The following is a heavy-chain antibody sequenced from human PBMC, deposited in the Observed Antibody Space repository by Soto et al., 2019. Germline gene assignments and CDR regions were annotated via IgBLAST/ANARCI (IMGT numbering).Heavy chain of an antibody. V-gene: IGHV1-3*01. J-gene: IGHJ4*02. Sequence: QVQLVQSGAEVKKPGASVKVSCKASGYTFTSYAIHWVRQAPGQRPEWMGWINAGNGNTKYSQKFQGRVTITRDTSATTAYMELSRLRSEDTAVYYCARDSSSGWYNLFDNWGQGTLVTVSS. CDR2: INAGNGNT. CDR1: GYTFTSYA. D-gene: IGHD6-19*01. CDR3: ARDSSSGWYNLFDN.